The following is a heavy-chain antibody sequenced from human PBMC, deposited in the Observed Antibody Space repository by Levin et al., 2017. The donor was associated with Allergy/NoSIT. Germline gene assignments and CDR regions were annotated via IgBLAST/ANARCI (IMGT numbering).Heavy chain of an antibody. CDR3: ARGDSSGWYEGGLSFDY. CDR1: GGSISSYY. V-gene: IGHV4-59*01. CDR2: IYYSGST. Sequence: NTSETLSLTCTVSGGSISSYYWSWIRQPPGKGLEWIGYIYYSGSTNYNPSLKSRVTISVDTSKNQFSLKLSSVTAADTAVYYCARGDSSGWYEGGLSFDYWGQGTLVTVSS. J-gene: IGHJ4*02. D-gene: IGHD6-19*01.